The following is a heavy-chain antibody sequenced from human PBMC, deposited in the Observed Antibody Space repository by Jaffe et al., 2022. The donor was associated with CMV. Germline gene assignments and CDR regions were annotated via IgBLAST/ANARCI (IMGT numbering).Heavy chain of an antibody. CDR3: VRGVYCGGDCYSGTDY. V-gene: IGHV4-31*03. D-gene: IGHD2-21*02. CDR2: ISNYNGGST. Sequence: QVQLQESGPGLVKPSQTLSLTCTVFGGSINSQIYYWTWIRQHPGKGLEWIGYISNYNGGSTYYNPSLRSRLTISEDLSKNQFSLKLSSVTAADTAVYYCVRGVYCGGDCYSGTDYWGQGILVTVSS. CDR1: GGSINSQIYY. J-gene: IGHJ4*02.